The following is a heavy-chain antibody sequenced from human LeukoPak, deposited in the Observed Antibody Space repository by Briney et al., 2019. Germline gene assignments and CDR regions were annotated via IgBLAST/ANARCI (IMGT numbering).Heavy chain of an antibody. V-gene: IGHV4-39*01. J-gene: IGHJ4*02. CDR1: GGSISSSSYY. CDR3: ARHSSSLQSRGPIWLNYFDY. D-gene: IGHD6-13*01. Sequence: SETLSLTCTVSGGSISSSSYYWGWIRQPPGKGLEWIGSIYYSGSPYYNPSLKSRVTISVDTSKNQFSLKLSSVTAADTAVYYCARHSSSLQSRGPIWLNYFDYWGQGTLVTVSS. CDR2: IYYSGSP.